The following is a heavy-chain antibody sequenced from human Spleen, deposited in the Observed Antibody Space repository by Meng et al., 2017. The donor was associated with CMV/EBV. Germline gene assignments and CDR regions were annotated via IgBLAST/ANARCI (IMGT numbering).Heavy chain of an antibody. CDR3: ARNQVGTFPGYFDL. Sequence: GGSLRLSCAASGFTFSGYSMNWVRQAPGKGLEWVSSISSRSSDIYYADSVKGRFTISRDNAKNSLYPQMNSLRAEDTAVYYCARNQVGTFPGYFDLWGRGTLVTVSS. J-gene: IGHJ2*01. D-gene: IGHD1-26*01. CDR2: ISSRSSDI. CDR1: GFTFSGYS. V-gene: IGHV3-21*01.